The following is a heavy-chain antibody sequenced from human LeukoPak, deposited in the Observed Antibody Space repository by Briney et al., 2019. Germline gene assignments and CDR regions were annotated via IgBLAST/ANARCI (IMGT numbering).Heavy chain of an antibody. CDR2: IYYSGST. V-gene: IGHV4-59*08. CDR3: ARLRRGMDV. D-gene: IGHD3-3*01. J-gene: IGHJ6*02. Sequence: SETLSLTCTVSGGSISSYYWSWIRQPPVKGLEWIGYIYYSGSTNYNPSLKSRVTISVDTSKNQFSLKLSSVTAADTAVYYCARLRRGMDVWGQGTTVTVSS. CDR1: GGSISSYY.